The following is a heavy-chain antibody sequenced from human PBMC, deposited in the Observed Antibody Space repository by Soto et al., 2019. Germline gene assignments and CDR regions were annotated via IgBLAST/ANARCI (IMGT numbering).Heavy chain of an antibody. CDR3: AKYTRYSDRSAYHPPYYYDF. D-gene: IGHD3-22*01. CDR2: ISGSSSHM. Sequence: GGSLRLSCKASGFIFSEYSMSWVRQAPGKGLEWVSSISGSSSHMYYADSLKGRFTISRDNAKNSLYLQMSGLRAEDAAVYFCAKYTRYSDRSAYHPPYYYDFWGQGILVTVSS. V-gene: IGHV3-21*01. CDR1: GFIFSEYS. J-gene: IGHJ4*02.